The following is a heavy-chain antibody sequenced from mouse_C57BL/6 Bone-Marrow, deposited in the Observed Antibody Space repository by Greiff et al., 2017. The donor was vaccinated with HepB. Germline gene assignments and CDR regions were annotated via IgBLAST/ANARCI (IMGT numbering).Heavy chain of an antibody. CDR1: GYTFTSYW. V-gene: IGHV1-50*01. Sequence: QVQLQQPGAELVKPGASVKLSCKASGYTFTSYWMQWVKQRPGQGLEWIGEIDPSDSYTNYNQKFKGKATLTVDTSSSTAYMQLSSLTSDDSAVYYCARRRGAYWGQGTLVTVSA. CDR3: ARRRGAY. CDR2: IDPSDSYT. J-gene: IGHJ3*01.